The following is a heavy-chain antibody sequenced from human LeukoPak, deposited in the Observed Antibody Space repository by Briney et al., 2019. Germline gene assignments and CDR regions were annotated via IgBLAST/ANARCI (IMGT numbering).Heavy chain of an antibody. D-gene: IGHD3-3*01. Sequence: PSETLSLTCTVSGYSISSGYYWGWTRPPPGKGLEWIGSIYHSGSTYYNPSLKSRVTISVDTSKNQFSLKLSSVTAADTAVYYCAREPHYDFWSGYDMDVWGKGTTVTVSS. CDR2: IYHSGST. CDR1: GYSISSGYY. J-gene: IGHJ6*03. CDR3: AREPHYDFWSGYDMDV. V-gene: IGHV4-38-2*02.